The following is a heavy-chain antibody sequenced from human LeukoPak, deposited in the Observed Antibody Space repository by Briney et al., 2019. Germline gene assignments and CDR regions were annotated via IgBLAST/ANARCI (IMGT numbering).Heavy chain of an antibody. CDR3: ARQGSGSDF. CDR2: IYYSGST. CDR1: GGSITSNTYY. Sequence: SETLSLTCAVSGGSITSNTYYWGWIRQPPGKGLEWIGSIYYSGSTYYNPSLKSRVPISVATSKNQFSLKLSSVTAADTAVYYCARQGSGSDFWGQGTLVTVSS. J-gene: IGHJ4*02. V-gene: IGHV4-39*01. D-gene: IGHD3-3*01.